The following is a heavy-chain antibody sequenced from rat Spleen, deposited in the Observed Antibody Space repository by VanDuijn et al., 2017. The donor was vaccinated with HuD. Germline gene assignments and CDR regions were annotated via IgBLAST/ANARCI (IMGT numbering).Heavy chain of an antibody. J-gene: IGHJ3*01. V-gene: IGHV2S8*01. Sequence: QVQLKESGPGLVQPSQTLSLTCTVSGFSLTNNGVSWVRQPPGKDLEWIAAILSGGSTYYNSVFKSRLSISRDTSKNQVFLKINTLQTEDTAIYFCTRTYGGYTSHWFAYWGQGSLVTVSS. CDR1: GFSLTNNG. CDR2: ILSGGST. D-gene: IGHD1-11*01. CDR3: TRTYGGYTSHWFAY.